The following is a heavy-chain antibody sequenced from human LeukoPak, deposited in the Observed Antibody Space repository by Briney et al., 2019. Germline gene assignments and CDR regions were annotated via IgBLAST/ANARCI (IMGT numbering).Heavy chain of an antibody. V-gene: IGHV1-2*02. CDR1: GYTFTGYY. CDR2: INPNSGGT. D-gene: IGHD3-22*01. J-gene: IGHJ4*02. Sequence: ASVKVSCKASGYTFTGYYMHWVRQAPGQGLEWMGWINPNSGGTNYAQKFQGRVTMTRDKSTSTAHMELSRLRSDDTAVYYCAMSPINYYDSSGFDYWGQGTLVTVSS. CDR3: AMSPINYYDSSGFDY.